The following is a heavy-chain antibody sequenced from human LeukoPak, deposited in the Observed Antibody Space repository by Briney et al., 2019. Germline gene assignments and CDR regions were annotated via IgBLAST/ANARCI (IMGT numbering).Heavy chain of an antibody. CDR3: AKDIEAAAGFDY. CDR1: GFTFRTYS. CDR2: LSSTSRYI. V-gene: IGHV3-21*04. J-gene: IGHJ4*02. Sequence: GGSLRLSCAASGFTFRTYSMNWVRQAPGKGLEWVSSLSSTSRYIYYAESVKGRFTISRDDAQNSLYLQMNSLRAEDTAVYYCAKDIEAAAGFDYWGQGTLVTVSS. D-gene: IGHD6-13*01.